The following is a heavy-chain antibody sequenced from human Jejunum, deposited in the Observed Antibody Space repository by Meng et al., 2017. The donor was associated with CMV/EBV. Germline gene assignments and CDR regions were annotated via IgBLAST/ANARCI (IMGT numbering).Heavy chain of an antibody. CDR2: IGGAGAT. J-gene: IGHJ4*02. CDR3: ARRNYGGNLNPLDS. CDR1: GFSLSTFA. V-gene: IGHV3-23*01. Sequence: SGFSLSTFAMSWVRQAPGKGLEWVSGIGGAGATYYADSVKGRFTISKDSSKNMLYLQMNSLRADDTAVYYCARRNYGGNLNPLDSWGQGTLVTVSS. D-gene: IGHD4-23*01.